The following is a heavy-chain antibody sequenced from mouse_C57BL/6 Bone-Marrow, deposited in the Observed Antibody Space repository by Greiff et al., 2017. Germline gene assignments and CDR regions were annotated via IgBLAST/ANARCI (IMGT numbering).Heavy chain of an antibody. J-gene: IGHJ2*01. CDR3: ARGQLIDY. D-gene: IGHD3-2*01. V-gene: IGHV3-6*01. CDR2: ISYDGSN. Sequence: DVQLQESGPGLVKPSQSLSLTCSVTGYSITSGYYWNWIRQFPGNKLEWMGYISYDGSNNYNPSLKNRISITRDTSKNQFFLKLNSVTTEDTATYYCARGQLIDYWGQGTTLTVSS. CDR1: GYSITSGYY.